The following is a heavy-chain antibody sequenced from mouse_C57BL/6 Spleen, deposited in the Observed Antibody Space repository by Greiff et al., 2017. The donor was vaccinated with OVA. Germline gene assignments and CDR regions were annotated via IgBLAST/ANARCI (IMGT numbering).Heavy chain of an antibody. Sequence: QVQLQQPGAELVKPGASVKMSCKASGYTFTSYWITWVKQRPGHGLEWIGDISPGSGSTNYNEKFKSKDTLTVDTSSSTAYMQLSSLTSEDSAVYYCARSTLITTVVEPFDYWGQGTTLTVSS. CDR3: ARSTLITTVVEPFDY. CDR1: GYTFTSYW. CDR2: ISPGSGST. V-gene: IGHV1-55*01. D-gene: IGHD1-1*01. J-gene: IGHJ2*01.